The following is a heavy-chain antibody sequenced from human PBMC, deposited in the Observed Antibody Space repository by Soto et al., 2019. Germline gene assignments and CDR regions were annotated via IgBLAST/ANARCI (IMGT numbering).Heavy chain of an antibody. V-gene: IGHV4-59*12. CDR2: XYHXXRN. J-gene: IGHJ4*02. CDR1: GGSISSYY. CDR3: ARNPGY. Sequence: XXTLSLTCTVSGGSISSYYWSWIRQPPGXXXXXTXXXYHXXRNXXXXXXXTXXXTXXXTHKNQFSLKLSSVTAADTAVYYCARNPGYWGQGTLVTVSS.